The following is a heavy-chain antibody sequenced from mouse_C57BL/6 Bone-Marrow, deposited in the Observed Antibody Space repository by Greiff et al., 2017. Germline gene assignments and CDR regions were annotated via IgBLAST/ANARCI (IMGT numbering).Heavy chain of an antibody. CDR3: ARGYYYGSSPWFAY. V-gene: IGHV1-20*01. CDR2: INPYNGDT. J-gene: IGHJ3*01. D-gene: IGHD1-1*01. CDR1: GYSFTGYF. Sequence: EVKLQESGPELVKPGDSVKISCKASGYSFTGYFMNWVMQSHGKSLEWIGRINPYNGDTFYNQKFKGKATLTVDKSSSTAHMELRSLTSEDSAVYYCARGYYYGSSPWFAYWGQGTLVTVSA.